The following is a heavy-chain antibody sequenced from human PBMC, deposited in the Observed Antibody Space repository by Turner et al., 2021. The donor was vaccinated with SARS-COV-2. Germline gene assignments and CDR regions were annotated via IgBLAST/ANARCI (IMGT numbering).Heavy chain of an antibody. CDR3: AKEGYGGGYFDL. CDR1: GFTFDDYA. Sequence: EVQLVESGGGLVQPGRYLRLSCAASGFTFDDYAMHWVRQAPGKGLEWVSGISWNSGSIGYADSVKGRFTISRDNAKNSLYLQMNSLRAEDTALYYCAKEGYGGGYFDLWGRGTLVTVSS. V-gene: IGHV3-9*01. D-gene: IGHD2-21*01. J-gene: IGHJ2*01. CDR2: ISWNSGSI.